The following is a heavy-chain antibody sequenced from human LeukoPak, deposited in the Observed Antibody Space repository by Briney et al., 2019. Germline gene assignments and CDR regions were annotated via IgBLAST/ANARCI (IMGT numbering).Heavy chain of an antibody. Sequence: SETLSLTCAVYGGSFSGYYWSWIRQPPGKGLKWIGEINHSGSTNYNPSLKSRVTISVDTSKNQFSLKLSSVTAADTAVYYCARVGRGSSSQGDFDYWGQGTLVTVSS. CDR2: INHSGST. J-gene: IGHJ4*02. CDR3: ARVGRGSSSQGDFDY. V-gene: IGHV4-34*01. CDR1: GGSFSGYY. D-gene: IGHD6-13*01.